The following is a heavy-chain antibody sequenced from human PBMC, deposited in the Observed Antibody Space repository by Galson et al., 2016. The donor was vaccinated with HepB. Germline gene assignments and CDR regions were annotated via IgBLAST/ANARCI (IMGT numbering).Heavy chain of an antibody. J-gene: IGHJ5*02. CDR2: IIPLFGAT. CDR1: GGTFSNFA. CDR3: AGGGGINMVRGVMPGWFDP. Sequence: SVKVSCKASGGTFSNFAISWLRQAPGQGLEWMGGIIPLFGATNYAQKFQGRVTITADKSTTTVYMDLSSLRSEDTAVYYCAGGGGINMVRGVMPGWFDPWGQGTLVTVSS. V-gene: IGHV1-69*06. D-gene: IGHD3-10*01.